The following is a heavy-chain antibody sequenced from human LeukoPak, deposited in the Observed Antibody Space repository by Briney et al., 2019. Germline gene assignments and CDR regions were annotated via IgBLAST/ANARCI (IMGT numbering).Heavy chain of an antibody. CDR1: GFTFSSYW. Sequence: GGSLRLSCAASGFTFSSYWMSWVRQAPGKGLEWVANIKQDGSEKYYVDSVKGRFTISRDNAKNSLYLQMNSLRAEDTAVYYCARGPSHYDYVWGSYRPYYYYYGMDVWGQGTTVTVSS. D-gene: IGHD3-16*02. V-gene: IGHV3-7*03. J-gene: IGHJ6*02. CDR2: IKQDGSEK. CDR3: ARGPSHYDYVWGSYRPYYYYYGMDV.